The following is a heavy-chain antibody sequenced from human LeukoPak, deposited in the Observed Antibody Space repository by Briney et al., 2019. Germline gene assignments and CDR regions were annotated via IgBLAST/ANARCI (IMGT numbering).Heavy chain of an antibody. CDR3: ATGTGYTTSSGSVPDS. CDR2: ISAGGGSA. CDR1: GFTFSSFA. J-gene: IGHJ4*02. V-gene: IGHV3-23*01. Sequence: QPGGSLMLSCAAAGFTFSSFAMSWVRQAPGKGLEWVASISAGGGSAYSADSVKGRFTISRDNSKDTLYLQMNGLRAEDTAVYYCATGTGYTTSSGSVPDSWGQGTLVTVSS. D-gene: IGHD6-6*01.